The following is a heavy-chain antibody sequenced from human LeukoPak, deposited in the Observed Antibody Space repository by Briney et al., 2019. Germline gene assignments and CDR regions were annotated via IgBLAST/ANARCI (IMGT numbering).Heavy chain of an antibody. CDR2: IYYSGST. CDR1: GGSISSYY. J-gene: IGHJ6*02. Sequence: SETLSLTCTVSGGSISSYYWSWIRQPPGKGLEWIGYIYYSGSTNYNPSLKSRVTISVDTSKNQFSLKLSSVTAADTAVYYCARERASQVATIGWYYGMDVWGQGTTVTVSS. V-gene: IGHV4-59*01. CDR3: ARERASQVATIGWYYGMDV. D-gene: IGHD5-12*01.